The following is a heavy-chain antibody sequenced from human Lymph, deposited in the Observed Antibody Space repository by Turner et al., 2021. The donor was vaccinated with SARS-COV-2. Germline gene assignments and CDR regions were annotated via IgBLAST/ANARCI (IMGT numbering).Heavy chain of an antibody. J-gene: IGHJ5*02. D-gene: IGHD6-13*01. Sequence: VQLQQWGAGLLKPSETLSLTCAVYGGSFSGYYWSWIRQPLGKGLEWIGKINHSGSSNYNPSLKSRVTISVDTSKNQFSLKLSSVTAADTAVYYCARVTYSSSWYGVRNWFDPWGHGTLVTVSS. CDR1: GGSFSGYY. CDR3: ARVTYSSSWYGVRNWFDP. CDR2: INHSGSS. V-gene: IGHV4-34*01.